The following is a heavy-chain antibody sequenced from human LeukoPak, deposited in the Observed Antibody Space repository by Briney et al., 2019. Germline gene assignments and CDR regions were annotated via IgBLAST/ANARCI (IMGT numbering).Heavy chain of an antibody. CDR1: GFSFSNYG. CDR2: ITGHGDTT. Sequence: GGSLRLSCAASGFSFSNYGMNWVRQAPGKGLEWVSGITGHGDTTYYADSVKGRFTISRDNSRNTVYLQMNSLRAEDTAVYYCAKIALNPRPYYYDSSGLYWGQGTLVTVSS. V-gene: IGHV3-23*01. J-gene: IGHJ4*02. D-gene: IGHD3-22*01. CDR3: AKIALNPRPYYYDSSGLY.